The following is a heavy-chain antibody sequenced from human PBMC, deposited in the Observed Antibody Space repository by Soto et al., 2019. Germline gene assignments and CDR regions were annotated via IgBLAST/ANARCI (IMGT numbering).Heavy chain of an antibody. V-gene: IGHV4-38-2*01. CDR2: IYHSGST. D-gene: IGHD3-22*01. J-gene: IGHJ3*02. Sequence: SETLSLTCAVSGYSISSGYYWGWIRQPPGKGLEWIGSIYHSGSTYYNPSPKSRVTISVDTSKNQFSLKLSSVTAADTAVYYCARGRGFYDSSGYYYGDAFDIWGQGTMVTVSS. CDR1: GYSISSGYY. CDR3: ARGRGFYDSSGYYYGDAFDI.